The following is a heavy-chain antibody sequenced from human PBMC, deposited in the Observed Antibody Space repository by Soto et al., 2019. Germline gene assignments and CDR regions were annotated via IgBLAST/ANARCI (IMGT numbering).Heavy chain of an antibody. CDR3: ARLFNPGSAAGLDY. D-gene: IGHD6-13*01. V-gene: IGHV5-51*01. J-gene: IGHJ4*02. Sequence: GESLKISCKTSGYDFTNYWIDWVRQMPGKGLEWMGIIYPGDSDTRYSPSFQGQITISADKSISTAYLQWSSLKASDTAMYYCARLFNPGSAAGLDYWGQGILVTVSS. CDR2: IYPGDSDT. CDR1: GYDFTNYW.